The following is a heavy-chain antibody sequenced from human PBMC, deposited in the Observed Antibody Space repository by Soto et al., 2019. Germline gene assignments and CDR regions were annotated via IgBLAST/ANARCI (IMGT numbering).Heavy chain of an antibody. J-gene: IGHJ5*02. Sequence: QVPLQQWGAGLLKPSETLSLTCAVYGGSFSGYYWSWIRQPPGKGLEWIGEINHSGSTNYNPSLKSRVTISVDTSKNQFSLKLSSVTAADTAVYYCARDSSSWYAVWFDPWGQGTLVTVSS. CDR3: ARDSSSWYAVWFDP. CDR1: GGSFSGYY. CDR2: INHSGST. V-gene: IGHV4-34*01. D-gene: IGHD6-13*01.